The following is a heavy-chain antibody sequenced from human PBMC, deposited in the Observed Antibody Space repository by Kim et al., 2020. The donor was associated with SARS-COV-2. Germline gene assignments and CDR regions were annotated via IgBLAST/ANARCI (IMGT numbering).Heavy chain of an antibody. CDR3: ARDGERGGPYYYGSGRGGTYFDY. V-gene: IGHV1-46*01. CDR1: GYTFTSYY. CDR2: INPSGGST. J-gene: IGHJ4*02. D-gene: IGHD3-10*01. Sequence: ASVKVSCKASGYTFTSYYMHWVRQAPGQGLEWMGIINPSGGSTSYAQKFQGRVTMTRDTSTSTVYMELSSLRSEDTAVYYCARDGERGGPYYYGSGRGGTYFDYWGQGTLVTVSS.